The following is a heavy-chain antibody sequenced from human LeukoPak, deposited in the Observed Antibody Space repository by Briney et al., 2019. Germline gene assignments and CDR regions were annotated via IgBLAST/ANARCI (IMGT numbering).Heavy chain of an antibody. CDR2: MKHDGSEE. Sequence: GGSLRLSCAASGFTFSTYWMTWVRQAPGKGLEWVANMKHDGSEENYVDSVKGRFTISRDNGKNSVYPQMNSLSAEDTAVYYCARSPRDSEYTNMDYWGQGTLVTVSS. J-gene: IGHJ4*02. CDR1: GFTFSTYW. CDR3: ARSPRDSEYTNMDY. V-gene: IGHV3-7*02. D-gene: IGHD5-18*01.